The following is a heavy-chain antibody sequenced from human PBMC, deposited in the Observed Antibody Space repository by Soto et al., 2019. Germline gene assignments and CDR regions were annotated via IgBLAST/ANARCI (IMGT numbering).Heavy chain of an antibody. CDR1: GFTFSSYG. V-gene: IGHV3-33*01. J-gene: IGHJ6*02. CDR2: IWYDGSNK. D-gene: IGHD3-10*01. Sequence: LSLTCAASGFTFSSYGMHWVRQAPGKGLEWVAVIWYDGSNKYYADSVKGRFTISRDNSKNTLYLQMNSLRAEDTAVYYCARARGYGSGSPTIYYYYGMDVWGQGTTVTVSS. CDR3: ARARGYGSGSPTIYYYYGMDV.